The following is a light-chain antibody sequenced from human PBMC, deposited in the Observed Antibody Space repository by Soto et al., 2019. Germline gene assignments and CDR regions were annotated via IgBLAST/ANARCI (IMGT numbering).Light chain of an antibody. CDR1: QSVSSN. CDR3: QQFNNWPFT. Sequence: EILMTQSPATLSLSPGERATLSCRASQSVSSNLAWYQQKPGQAPRLLIYGASTRATGIPARFSGSVSGTEFTLTIRSLQSEDFAVYYCQQFNNWPFTFGQGTKVDIK. CDR2: GAS. V-gene: IGKV3-15*01. J-gene: IGKJ2*01.